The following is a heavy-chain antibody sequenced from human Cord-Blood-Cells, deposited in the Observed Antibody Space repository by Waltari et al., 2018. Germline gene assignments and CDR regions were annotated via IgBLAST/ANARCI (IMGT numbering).Heavy chain of an antibody. CDR1: GGSFSGYY. D-gene: IGHD6-13*01. J-gene: IGHJ2*01. CDR3: AIREVNSSSWTVDL. V-gene: IGHV4-34*01. Sequence: QVQLQQWGAGLLKPSETLSLTCAVYGGSFSGYYWSWIRQPPGKGLEWIGEINHSGSTNYTPSLKSRVTISVDTSKNQFSLKLSSVTAADTAVYYCAIREVNSSSWTVDLWGRGTLVTVSS. CDR2: INHSGST.